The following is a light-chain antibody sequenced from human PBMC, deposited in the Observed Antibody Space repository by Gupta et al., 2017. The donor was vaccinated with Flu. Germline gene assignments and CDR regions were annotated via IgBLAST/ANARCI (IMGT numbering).Light chain of an antibody. Sequence: VTLGQPASISCRSSHSLVYSDGNTYLSWFQQRPGQSPRRLIYKVSNRDPGVPDRFSGSGSGTDFTLKISRVEAEDVGVYYCLQVTRWPHTFGQGTKLDIK. CDR2: KVS. V-gene: IGKV2-30*01. CDR1: HSLVYSDGNTY. CDR3: LQVTRWPHT. J-gene: IGKJ2*01.